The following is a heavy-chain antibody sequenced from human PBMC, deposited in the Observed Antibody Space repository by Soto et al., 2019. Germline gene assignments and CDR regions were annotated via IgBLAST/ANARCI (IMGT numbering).Heavy chain of an antibody. V-gene: IGHV4-34*01. J-gene: IGHJ4*02. CDR1: GGSFSGYY. D-gene: IGHD6-13*01. Sequence: PSETLSLTCAVYGGSFSGYYWTWIRQPPGTGLEWIGEINHSGSTNYNPSLKSRVTISVDKSKNQFSLKLSSVTAADTAVYYCASRKDSSSWYPPDCWGQGTLVTVSS. CDR2: INHSGST. CDR3: ASRKDSSSWYPPDC.